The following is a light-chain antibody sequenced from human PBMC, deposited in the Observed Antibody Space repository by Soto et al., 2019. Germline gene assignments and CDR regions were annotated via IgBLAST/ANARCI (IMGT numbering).Light chain of an antibody. CDR2: DAS. Sequence: EIVLTRSPATLSLSPVEIATLSCRASQSVSSYLAWYQQKPGQAPRLLIYDASNRATGIPARFSGSGSGTDFTLTISSLEPEDFAVYYCQQRSNWPPLTFGGGTKVDI. CDR1: QSVSSY. V-gene: IGKV3-11*01. CDR3: QQRSNWPPLT. J-gene: IGKJ4*01.